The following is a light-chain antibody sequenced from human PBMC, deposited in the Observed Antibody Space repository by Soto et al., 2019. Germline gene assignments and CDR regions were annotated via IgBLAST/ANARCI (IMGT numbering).Light chain of an antibody. CDR2: EGS. J-gene: IGLJ2*01. CDR1: SSDVGSYNL. CDR3: CSYATPSTPVV. Sequence: ALTQPASVSGSPGQSITLPCTGSSSDVGSYNLVSWYQQHPGKVPKLLIYEGSKRPSGVSDRFSGSKSGNTASLTVSGLQAEDEADYYCCSYATPSTPVVFGGGTKLTVL. V-gene: IGLV2-23*01.